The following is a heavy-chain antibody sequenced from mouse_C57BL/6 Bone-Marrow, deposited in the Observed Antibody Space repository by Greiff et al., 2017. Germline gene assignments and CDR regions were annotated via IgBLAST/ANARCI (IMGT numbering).Heavy chain of an antibody. CDR3: TNYYGSRGY. D-gene: IGHD1-1*01. J-gene: IGHJ2*01. Sequence: QVQLKQSGAELVRPGASVTLSCKASGYTFTDYEMHWVKQTPVHGLEWIGAIDPETGGTAYNQKFKGKAILTADKSSSTAYMELRSLTSEDSAVYYCTNYYGSRGYWGQGTTLTVSS. V-gene: IGHV1-15*01. CDR2: IDPETGGT. CDR1: GYTFTDYE.